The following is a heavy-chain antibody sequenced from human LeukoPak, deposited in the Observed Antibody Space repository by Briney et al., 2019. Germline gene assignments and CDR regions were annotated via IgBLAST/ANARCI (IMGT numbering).Heavy chain of an antibody. J-gene: IGHJ4*02. D-gene: IGHD3-22*01. CDR3: ARDSGYYYDSSGYYYSY. CDR2: IIPIFGTA. CDR1: GGTFSSYA. Sequence: SVKVSCKASGGTFSSYAISWVRQAPGQGLEWMGRIIPIFGTANYAQKFQGRVTITTDGSTSTAYMELSSLRSEDTAVYYCARDSGYYYDSSGYYYSYWGQGTLVTVSS. V-gene: IGHV1-69*05.